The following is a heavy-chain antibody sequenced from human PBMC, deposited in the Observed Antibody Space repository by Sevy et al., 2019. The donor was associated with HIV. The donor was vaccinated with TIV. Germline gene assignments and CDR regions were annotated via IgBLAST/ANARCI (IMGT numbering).Heavy chain of an antibody. CDR1: GFTLGDYA. J-gene: IGHJ4*02. D-gene: IGHD3-22*01. Sequence: GGSLRLSCTGSGFTLGDYAMSWFRQAPGMGLEWVGFIRSKDYGGATEYAASVKGRFTISRDDSKSMAELRMNSMKTEDTAVYYCTRGYYYESSGYCDYWGQGTLVPVSS. CDR3: TRGYYYESSGYCDY. CDR2: IRSKDYGGAT. V-gene: IGHV3-49*03.